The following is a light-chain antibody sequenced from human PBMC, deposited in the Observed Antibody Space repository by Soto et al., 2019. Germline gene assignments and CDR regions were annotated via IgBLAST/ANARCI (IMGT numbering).Light chain of an antibody. CDR3: QQYGSSTLT. V-gene: IGKV3-20*01. Sequence: EIVLTQSPGTLSLSPGERATLSCRASQSVSSNYLAWYQQKPGQAPRLLIYGASSRATGIPDRFSGSGSGTDFTLTISRLEPEDFAVYHCQQYGSSTLTVGGGTKVEIK. CDR1: QSVSSNY. J-gene: IGKJ4*01. CDR2: GAS.